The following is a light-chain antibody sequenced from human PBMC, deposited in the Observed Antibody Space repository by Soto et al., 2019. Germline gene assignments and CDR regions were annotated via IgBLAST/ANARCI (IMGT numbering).Light chain of an antibody. V-gene: IGKV3-20*01. Sequence: EIVLTQSPGTLSLSPGERATLSCRASQSVSSSYLAWYQQKLGQAPRLLIYGASSRATGIPDRFSGSGSGTDFTLTISRLEPENFAVYYCQLYDSTPFTFGPGTKVDFK. CDR1: QSVSSSY. CDR3: QLYDSTPFT. CDR2: GAS. J-gene: IGKJ3*01.